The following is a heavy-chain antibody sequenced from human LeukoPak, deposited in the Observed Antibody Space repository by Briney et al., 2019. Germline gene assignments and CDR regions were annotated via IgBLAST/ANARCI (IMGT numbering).Heavy chain of an antibody. V-gene: IGHV4-59*01. J-gene: IGHJ3*02. D-gene: IGHD3-9*01. CDR1: GGSISSYY. Sequence: PSETLSLTCTVSGGSISSYYWSWIRQPPGKGLEWIGYIYYSGSTNYNPSLKSRVTISVDTSKNQFSLTLSSVTAADTAVYYCARASQYYDILTGYCRKGDAFDIWGQGTMVTVSS. CDR3: ARASQYYDILTGYCRKGDAFDI. CDR2: IYYSGST.